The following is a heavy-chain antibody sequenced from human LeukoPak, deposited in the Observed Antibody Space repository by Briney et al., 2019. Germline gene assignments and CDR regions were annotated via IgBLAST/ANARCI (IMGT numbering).Heavy chain of an antibody. D-gene: IGHD4/OR15-4a*01. V-gene: IGHV3-23*01. CDR3: AKAGLVRGGALDS. Sequence: GGSLRLSCAASGFTFSTYAMTWVRQAPGKGLEWVSSITGSGDGTSAADSVKGRFSISRDNSKNTLYLQMNSLRVEDTAVYYCAKAGLVRGGALDSWGQGTLVTASS. J-gene: IGHJ4*02. CDR1: GFTFSTYA. CDR2: ITGSGDGT.